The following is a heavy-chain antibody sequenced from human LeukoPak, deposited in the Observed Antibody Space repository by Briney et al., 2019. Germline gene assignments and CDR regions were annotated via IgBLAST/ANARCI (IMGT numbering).Heavy chain of an antibody. J-gene: IGHJ4*02. Sequence: PGGSLRLSCAASGFTVSTNYMSWVRQAPGKGLEWVSIIHSGGNTFYADSVKGRFTISSDNSKNTMSLQMNSLRAEDTAVYYCVSHSDSLTSYSFDYWGQGTLATVSS. CDR1: GFTVSTNY. CDR2: IHSGGNT. D-gene: IGHD3-9*01. V-gene: IGHV3-53*01. CDR3: VSHSDSLTSYSFDY.